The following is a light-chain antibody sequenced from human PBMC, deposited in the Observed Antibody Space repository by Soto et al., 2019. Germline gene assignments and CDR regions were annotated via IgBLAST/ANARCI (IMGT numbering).Light chain of an antibody. CDR1: QSVSSDH. Sequence: EIVLTQSPGTLSLSPGERATLSCRASQSVSSDHLAWYQQKPGQAPRLLIYDSSSRATGIPDRFSGSGSGTDFTLTVSRLEPEDSAVYYCQLGDGPRYTFGQGTKLEIK. J-gene: IGKJ2*01. CDR3: QLGDGPRYT. V-gene: IGKV3-20*01. CDR2: DSS.